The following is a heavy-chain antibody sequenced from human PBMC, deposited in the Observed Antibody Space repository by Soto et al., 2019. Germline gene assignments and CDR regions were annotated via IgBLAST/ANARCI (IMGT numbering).Heavy chain of an antibody. CDR3: ARDRGRVGATIMDV. Sequence: GASVKVSCKASGYIFTSYVVTWVLQAPGQGLEWVGWISAYNGNTNYARKVQGRVTMTTDTSTSTGYMELRSLRSDDTAVYYCARDRGRVGATIMDVWGQGNTVTVSS. CDR2: ISAYNGNT. V-gene: IGHV1-18*04. CDR1: GYIFTSYV. J-gene: IGHJ6*02. D-gene: IGHD1-26*01.